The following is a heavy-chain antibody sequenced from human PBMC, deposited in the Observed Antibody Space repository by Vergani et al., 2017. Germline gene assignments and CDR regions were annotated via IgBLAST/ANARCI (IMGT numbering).Heavy chain of an antibody. J-gene: IGHJ3*02. CDR2: IIPIFGTA. D-gene: IGHD3-9*01. Sequence: QVQLVQSGAEVKKPGSSVKVSCKASGGTFSSYAISWVRQAPGQGLEWMGGIIPIFGTANYAQKFQGRVTITADESTSTAYMERSSLRSEDTAVYYCAGGGEYYDILTGYYVEAFDIWGQGTMVTVSS. CDR3: AGGGEYYDILTGYYVEAFDI. CDR1: GGTFSSYA. V-gene: IGHV1-69*01.